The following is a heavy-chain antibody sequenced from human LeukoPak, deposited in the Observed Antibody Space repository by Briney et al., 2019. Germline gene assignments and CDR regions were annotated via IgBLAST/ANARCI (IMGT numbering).Heavy chain of an antibody. Sequence: GGSLRLSCAASGFTFSDYHMSWIRQAPGKGLEWVSYISSSGSIIYYADSVKGRFTISRDNAKNSLYLQMNSLRAEETAVYYCARRGPVNSYSSSWLFDYWGQGTLVTVSS. CDR2: ISSSGSII. D-gene: IGHD6-13*01. CDR1: GFTFSDYH. J-gene: IGHJ4*02. V-gene: IGHV3-11*01. CDR3: ARRGPVNSYSSSWLFDY.